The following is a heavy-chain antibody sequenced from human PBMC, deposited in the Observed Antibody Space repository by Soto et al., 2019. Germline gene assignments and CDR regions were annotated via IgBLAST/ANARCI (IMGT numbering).Heavy chain of an antibody. Sequence: QLQLQESGPGLVKPSETLALTCTVTGVSISTKNYFWRWIRQPPGKGLEWIGSVFYSGSTYYNPSLKGRVNSSVDTSQNQFPLDLRSVTAADTAIYYCARDYYDSSGYSWIDFWGRGNLVTVSS. V-gene: IGHV4-39*02. D-gene: IGHD3-22*01. CDR2: VFYSGST. J-gene: IGHJ4*02. CDR1: GVSISTKNYF. CDR3: ARDYYDSSGYSWIDF.